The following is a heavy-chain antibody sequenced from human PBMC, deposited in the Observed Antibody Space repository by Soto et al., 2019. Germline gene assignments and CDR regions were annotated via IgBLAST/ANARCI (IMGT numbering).Heavy chain of an antibody. CDR2: MNPNSGNT. D-gene: IGHD4-17*01. Sequence: QVQLVQSGAEVKKPGASVKVSCKASGYTFTSYDINWVRQATGQGLEYLGWMNPNSGNTAYVQKFQGRVTMTWDTSITTASMELSSLRSEDTAVYFCARGSKYGAYSRWFDPWGQGTLVTVSS. CDR3: ARGSKYGAYSRWFDP. J-gene: IGHJ5*02. CDR1: GYTFTSYD. V-gene: IGHV1-8*01.